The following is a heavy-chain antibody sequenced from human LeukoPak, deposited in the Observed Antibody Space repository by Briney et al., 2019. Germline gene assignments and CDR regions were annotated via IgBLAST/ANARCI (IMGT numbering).Heavy chain of an antibody. J-gene: IGHJ3*01. CDR1: GGSVTSDF. Sequence: SETLSLTCTVSGGSVTSDFWTLIRQPPGKGLEWIGNIYYIGSAKYNPSLKSRINTSVDTSKNQFSLKLHSVTAADTAVYYCARDSLPTTRGLEGAFDLWGQGIMVIVSS. V-gene: IGHV4-59*02. D-gene: IGHD3-10*01. CDR2: IYYIGSA. CDR3: ARDSLPTTRGLEGAFDL.